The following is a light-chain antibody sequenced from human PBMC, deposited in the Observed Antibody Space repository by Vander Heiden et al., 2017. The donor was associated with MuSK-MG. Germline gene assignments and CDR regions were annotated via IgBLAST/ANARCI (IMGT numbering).Light chain of an antibody. CDR3: HQYYITPRT. Sequence: DIVMPQSPDPLAVSLGVRATINCKSSQSVLYSSNNKNYLAWYQQKPGQPPKLLIYWASTRESGVPDRFSGSGSGTDFTLTISSLQAEDVAVYYCHQYYITPRTFGPGTKVEIK. CDR1: QSVLYSSNNKNY. V-gene: IGKV4-1*01. CDR2: WAS. J-gene: IGKJ3*01.